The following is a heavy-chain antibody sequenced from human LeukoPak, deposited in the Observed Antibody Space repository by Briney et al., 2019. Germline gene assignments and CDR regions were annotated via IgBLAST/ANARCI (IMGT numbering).Heavy chain of an antibody. CDR3: AKPHVTANLYYFHF. CDR2: ISSDGSNK. Sequence: GGSLRLSCAASGFTLSTYGMHWVRQAPGKGLEWVAVISSDGSNKFYADSVKGRFTISRDGSKNTLYLQMNSLRPDDTAVYFFAKPHVTANLYYFHFWGQGTLVTVSS. CDR1: GFTLSTYG. V-gene: IGHV3-30*18. J-gene: IGHJ4*02. D-gene: IGHD2-21*02.